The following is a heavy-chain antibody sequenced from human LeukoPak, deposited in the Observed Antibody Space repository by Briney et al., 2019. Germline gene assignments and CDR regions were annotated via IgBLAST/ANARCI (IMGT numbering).Heavy chain of an antibody. Sequence: SEILSLTCTVSGYSISSGYYWGWIRQPPGKGLEWIGSIYHSGSTYYNPSLKSRVTISVDTSKNQFSLKLSSVTAADTAVYYCARGPFSSGWYNWFDPWGQGTLVTVSS. V-gene: IGHV4-38-2*02. CDR1: GYSISSGYY. D-gene: IGHD6-19*01. CDR3: ARGPFSSGWYNWFDP. CDR2: IYHSGST. J-gene: IGHJ5*02.